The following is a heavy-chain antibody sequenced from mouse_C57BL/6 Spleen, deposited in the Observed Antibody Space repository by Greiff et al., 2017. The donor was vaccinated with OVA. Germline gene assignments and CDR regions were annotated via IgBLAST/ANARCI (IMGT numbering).Heavy chain of an antibody. V-gene: IGHV6-3*01. J-gene: IGHJ2*01. D-gene: IGHD4-1*01. CDR2: IRLKSDNYAT. CDR1: GFTFSNYW. Sequence: EVKVVESGGGLVQPGGSMKLSCVASGFTFSNYWMNWVRQSPEKGLEWVAQIRLKSDNYATHYAESVKGRFTISRDDSKSSVYLQMNNLRAEDTGIYYCTEDGTYFDYWGQGTTLTVSS. CDR3: TEDGTYFDY.